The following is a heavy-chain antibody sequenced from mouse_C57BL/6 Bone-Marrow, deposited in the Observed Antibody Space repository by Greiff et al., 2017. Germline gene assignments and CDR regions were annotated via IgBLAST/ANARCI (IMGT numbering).Heavy chain of an antibody. Sequence: QVQLQQSGAELVRPGASVTLSCKASGYTFTDYEMHWVKQTPVHGLEWIGAIDPETGGTAYNQKFKGKAILTADKSSSTAYMELRSLTSEDSAVYYCTRSGTTVVATHYYAMDYWGQGTSVTVSS. D-gene: IGHD1-1*01. CDR2: IDPETGGT. J-gene: IGHJ4*01. V-gene: IGHV1-15*01. CDR3: TRSGTTVVATHYYAMDY. CDR1: GYTFTDYE.